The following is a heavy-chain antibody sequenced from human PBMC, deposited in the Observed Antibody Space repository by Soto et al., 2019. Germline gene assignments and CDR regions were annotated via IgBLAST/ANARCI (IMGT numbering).Heavy chain of an antibody. Sequence: QPGGSLRLSCAASGFSISSYWMNWVRQVPGKGLVWVARINSDGRTATYADSVKGRFTISRDDAKNTLFLQMNSLRAEDTALYYCARVTAMATFLFYGLDVWGQGTTVTV. CDR3: ARVTAMATFLFYGLDV. CDR1: GFSISSYW. D-gene: IGHD5-18*01. CDR2: INSDGRTA. J-gene: IGHJ6*02. V-gene: IGHV3-74*03.